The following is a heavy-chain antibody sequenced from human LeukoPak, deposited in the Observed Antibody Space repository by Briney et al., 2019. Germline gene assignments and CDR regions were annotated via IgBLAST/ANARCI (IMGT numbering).Heavy chain of an antibody. D-gene: IGHD3-22*01. CDR3: AKAQDYYDSSGYYWDY. CDR2: ISGSGGST. V-gene: IGHV3-23*01. Sequence: PGGSLRLSCSASGFTFSSYAMSWVRQAPGKGLEWVSAISGSGGSTYYADSVKGRFTISRDNSKNTLYLQMNSLRAEDTAVYYCAKAQDYYDSSGYYWDYWGQGTLVTVSS. CDR1: GFTFSSYA. J-gene: IGHJ4*02.